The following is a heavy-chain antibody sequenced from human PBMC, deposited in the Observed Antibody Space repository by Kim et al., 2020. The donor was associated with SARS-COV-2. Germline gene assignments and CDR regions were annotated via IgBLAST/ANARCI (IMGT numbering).Heavy chain of an antibody. J-gene: IGHJ5*02. CDR3: ARDKESMVRGPTIMHKPGNWFDP. D-gene: IGHD3-10*01. CDR2: IIPIFGTA. V-gene: IGHV1-69*13. Sequence: SVKVSCKASGGTFSSYAISWVRQAPGQGLEWMGGIIPIFGTANYAQKFQGRVTITADESTSTAYMELSSLRSEDTAVYYCARDKESMVRGPTIMHKPGNWFDPWGQGTLVTVSS. CDR1: GGTFSSYA.